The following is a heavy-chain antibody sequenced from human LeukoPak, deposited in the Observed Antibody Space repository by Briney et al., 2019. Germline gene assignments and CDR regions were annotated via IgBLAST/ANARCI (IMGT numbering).Heavy chain of an antibody. J-gene: IGHJ1*01. D-gene: IGHD6-13*01. V-gene: IGHV4-34*01. CDR3: ARGPCIAAAGFNDTEYFQH. CDR2: INHSGST. Sequence: SSETLSLTCAVYGGSFSGYYWSWIRQPPGKGLEWIGEINHSGSTNYNPSLKSRVTISVDTSKNQFSLKLSSVTAADTAVYYCARGPCIAAAGFNDTEYFQHWGQGTLVTVSS. CDR1: GGSFSGYY.